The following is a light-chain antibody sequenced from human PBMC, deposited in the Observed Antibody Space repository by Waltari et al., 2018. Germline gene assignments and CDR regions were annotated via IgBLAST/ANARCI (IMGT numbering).Light chain of an antibody. J-gene: IGKJ4*01. CDR2: SAS. Sequence: DIQLTQSPSFLSASVRDRVTITCRASQGISNYLAWYQQKPGKAPKLLIYSASTLQSGVPSRFSGGGSETEFSLTISNLQPEDFATYYCQQLNSYPLTFGGGTKVEIK. V-gene: IGKV1-9*01. CDR1: QGISNY. CDR3: QQLNSYPLT.